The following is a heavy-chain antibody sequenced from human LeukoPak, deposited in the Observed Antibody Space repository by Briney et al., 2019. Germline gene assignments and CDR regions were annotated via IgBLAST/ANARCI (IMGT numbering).Heavy chain of an antibody. V-gene: IGHV3-9*01. CDR3: AKDMGMVRGVIIDY. CDR2: ISWNSGSI. D-gene: IGHD3-10*01. J-gene: IGHJ4*02. CDR1: GFTFDDYA. Sequence: GGSLRLSCAASGFTFDDYAMHWVRQAPGKGLEWVSGISWNSGSIGYADSVKGRFTISRDNAKNSLYLQMNSLRAEDTALYYYAKDMGMVRGVIIDYWGQGTLVTVSS.